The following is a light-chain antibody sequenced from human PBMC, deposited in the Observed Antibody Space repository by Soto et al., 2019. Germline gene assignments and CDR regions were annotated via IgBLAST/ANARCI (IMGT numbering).Light chain of an antibody. J-gene: IGLJ2*01. CDR3: SSYANYNVV. CDR1: SSDVGGYNY. CDR2: DVT. Sequence: QSALTQPASVSGSPGQSITISCTGTSSDVGGYNYVSWYQQHPGKAPKLMIYDVTNRPSGVSNRFSGSKSGNMASLTISGLQAEDEADYYCSSYANYNVVFGGGTKVTVL. V-gene: IGLV2-14*01.